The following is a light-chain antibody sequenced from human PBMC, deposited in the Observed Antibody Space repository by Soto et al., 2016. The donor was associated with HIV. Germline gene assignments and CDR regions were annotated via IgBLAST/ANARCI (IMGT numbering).Light chain of an antibody. CDR2: DDS. J-gene: IGLJ3*02. Sequence: YVLTQPPSVSVAPGNTARIPCEGHKIGSKSVHWYQQKPGQAPVLVVYDDSARPSGIPERFSGSNSGNTATLIISRVEAGDEADYYCQVWHSSSDHWVFGGGTKLTVL. V-gene: IGLV3-21*03. CDR3: QVWHSSSDHWV. CDR1: KIGSKS.